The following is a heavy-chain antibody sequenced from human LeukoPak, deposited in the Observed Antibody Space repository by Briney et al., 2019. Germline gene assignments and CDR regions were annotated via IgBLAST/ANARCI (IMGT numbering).Heavy chain of an antibody. CDR2: IIPILGIA. CDR1: GGTFSSYA. CDR3: ARDSVATTPLYSYYFDY. V-gene: IGHV1-69*04. J-gene: IGHJ4*02. D-gene: IGHD5-24*01. Sequence: GASVKVSCKASGGTFSSYAISWVRQAPGQGLEWMGRIIPILGIANYAQKFQGRVTITADKSTSTAYMELSSLRSEDTAVYYCARDSVATTPLYSYYFDYWGQGTLVTVSS.